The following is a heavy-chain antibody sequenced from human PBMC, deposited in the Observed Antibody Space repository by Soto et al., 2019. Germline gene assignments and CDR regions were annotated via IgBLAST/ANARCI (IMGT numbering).Heavy chain of an antibody. Sequence: QVQLVQSGVEVKKPGSSVKVSCKASGGTFSSYAISWVRQAPGQGLEWMGGIIPISGTANYAQKFQGRVTIIADESTSTAYMELSSLRSEDTAVYYCARSQGSSTSLEIYYYYYYGMDVWGQGTTVTVSS. J-gene: IGHJ6*02. CDR3: ARSQGSSTSLEIYYYYYYGMDV. CDR2: IIPISGTA. V-gene: IGHV1-69*01. D-gene: IGHD2-2*01. CDR1: GGTFSSYA.